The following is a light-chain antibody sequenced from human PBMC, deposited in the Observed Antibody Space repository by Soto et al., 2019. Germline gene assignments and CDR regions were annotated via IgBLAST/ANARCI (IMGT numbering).Light chain of an antibody. CDR1: QGISNF. Sequence: DIQMTQSPTSLSASVGDRVTITCRASQGISNFVAWYQQKPGKAPKLLIYAASTLQSGVPSRFSGSGSGTDFTLTINSLQPEDLATYSCQKYSSVPVFGPGTKVEIK. CDR3: QKYSSVPV. J-gene: IGKJ3*01. V-gene: IGKV1-27*01. CDR2: AAS.